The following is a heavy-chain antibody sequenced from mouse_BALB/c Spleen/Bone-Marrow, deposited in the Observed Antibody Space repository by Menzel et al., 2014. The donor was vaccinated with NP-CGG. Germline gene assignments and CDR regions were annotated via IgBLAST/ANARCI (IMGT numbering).Heavy chain of an antibody. CDR3: ASYVYGYYFDY. Sequence: DVQLQESGAELVKPGASVKLSCTASGFNIKDTYMHWVKQRPEQGLEWTGRIDPANGNTKYDPKFQGKATITADTSSNTAYLQLSSLTSEDTAVYYCASYVYGYYFDYWGQGTTPTVSS. V-gene: IGHV14-3*02. CDR2: IDPANGNT. J-gene: IGHJ2*01. CDR1: GFNIKDTY. D-gene: IGHD2-2*01.